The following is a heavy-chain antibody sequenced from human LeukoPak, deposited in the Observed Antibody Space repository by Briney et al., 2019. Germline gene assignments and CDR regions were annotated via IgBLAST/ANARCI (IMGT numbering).Heavy chain of an antibody. V-gene: IGHV3-7*01. D-gene: IGHD2-2*01. J-gene: IGHJ3*02. CDR1: GFTFSSYW. Sequence: GGSLRLSCAASGFTFSSYWVSWVRQAPGKGLEWVANIKQDGSEKYYVDSVKGRFTISRDNAKNSLYLQMNSLRAEDTAVYYCARAFDMCSSTSCYSDDAFDIWGQGTMVTVSS. CDR3: ARAFDMCSSTSCYSDDAFDI. CDR2: IKQDGSEK.